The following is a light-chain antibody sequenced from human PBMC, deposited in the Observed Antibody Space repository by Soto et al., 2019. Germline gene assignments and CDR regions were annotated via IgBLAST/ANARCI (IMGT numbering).Light chain of an antibody. CDR3: QQYGSSGT. Sequence: EIVLTQAPGTLSLSPGERATLSCSASQSVSNNYLAWYQQKPGQAPRLLIYGASNRATGIPDMFSGSGSGTDFTLTISRLEPEDFAVYYYQQYGSSGTFGPGTKVDI. J-gene: IGKJ1*01. CDR1: QSVSNNY. CDR2: GAS. V-gene: IGKV3-20*01.